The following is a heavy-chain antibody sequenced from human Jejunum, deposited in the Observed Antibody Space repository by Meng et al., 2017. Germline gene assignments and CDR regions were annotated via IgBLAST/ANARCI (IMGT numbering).Heavy chain of an antibody. Sequence: SETLSLTCTVHGGSFSDNYWSWIRQPPGKGLEWIGEIHPSGSTYYNPSLKSRVTTSVDTSKNQFSLKLTSVTAADTAVYYCSRGDDSAKVGQDWGQGTLVTVSS. D-gene: IGHD4-23*01. CDR2: IHPSGST. CDR3: SRGDDSAKVGQD. V-gene: IGHV4-34*01. J-gene: IGHJ4*02. CDR1: GGSFSDNY.